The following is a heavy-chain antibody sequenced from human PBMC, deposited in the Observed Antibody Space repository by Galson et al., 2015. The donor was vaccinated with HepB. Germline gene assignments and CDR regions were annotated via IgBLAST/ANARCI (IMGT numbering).Heavy chain of an antibody. J-gene: IGHJ5*02. CDR3: ASDSASVVAGTNWFDP. CDR2: IIPILGIA. D-gene: IGHD2-15*01. CDR1: GGTFSSYT. Sequence: SVKVSCKASGGTFSSYTISWVRQAPGQGLEWMGRIIPILGIANYAQKFQGRVTITADKSTSTAYMELSSLRSEDAAVYYCASDSASVVAGTNWFDPWGQGTLVTVSS. V-gene: IGHV1-69*02.